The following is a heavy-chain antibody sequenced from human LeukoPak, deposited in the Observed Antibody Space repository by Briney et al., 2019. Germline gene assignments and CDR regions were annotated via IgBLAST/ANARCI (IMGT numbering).Heavy chain of an antibody. CDR2: ISWNSAAI. J-gene: IGHJ3*02. Sequence: GGSLRLSCAASGFTFSSYWMSWVRQAPGKGLEWVSGISWNSAAIGYADSVRGRFIISRDNAKNSLYLQMNSLRFEDTALYYCAKRARRGIGADGDGFDIWGQGTMVTVSS. D-gene: IGHD6-13*01. CDR3: AKRARRGIGADGDGFDI. CDR1: GFTFSSYW. V-gene: IGHV3-9*01.